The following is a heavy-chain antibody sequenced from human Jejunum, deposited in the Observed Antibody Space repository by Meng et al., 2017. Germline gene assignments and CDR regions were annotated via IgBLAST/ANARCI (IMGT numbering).Heavy chain of an antibody. CDR3: VRRAEGGGYFDD. Sequence: GGSLRLSCEASGFTFSSYWMHWVRQAPGKGLVGVARIDSDEGTTNYADSVKGRFTISRDNAKKKLYLQMSSLRADDTALYYCVRRAEGGGYFDDWGQGTQVTVSS. D-gene: IGHD4-23*01. V-gene: IGHV3-74*01. CDR1: GFTFSSYW. CDR2: IDSDEGTT. J-gene: IGHJ4*02.